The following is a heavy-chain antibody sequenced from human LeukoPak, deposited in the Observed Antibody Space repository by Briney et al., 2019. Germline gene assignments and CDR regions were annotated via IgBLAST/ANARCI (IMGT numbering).Heavy chain of an antibody. CDR3: ARYDFILISYFDL. J-gene: IGHJ2*01. Sequence: PGGSLRLSCAASGFTFSNNYISWVRQAPGKKLEWVSDIYSDGTTFYADSVKGRFTISRDNSKNTLYLQMNSLRAEDTAVYHCARYDFILISYFDLWGRGALVTVSS. D-gene: IGHD3-3*01. CDR1: GFTFSNNY. CDR2: IYSDGTT. V-gene: IGHV3-53*01.